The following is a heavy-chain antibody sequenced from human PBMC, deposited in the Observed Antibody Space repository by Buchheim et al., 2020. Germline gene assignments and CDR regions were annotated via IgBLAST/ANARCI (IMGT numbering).Heavy chain of an antibody. Sequence: EVQLLESGGGLVQPGGSLRLSCAASGFTFRTNASSWVRQAPGKGLEWVSAISGSGGSTYYADSVKGRFTISRDNYKNTLYLQMNSLRAEDTAVYYCAKGFQPRSGDFNWFDPWGQGTL. CDR3: AKGFQPRSGDFNWFDP. CDR1: GFTFRTNA. V-gene: IGHV3-23*01. J-gene: IGHJ5*02. CDR2: ISGSGGST. D-gene: IGHD2-21*02.